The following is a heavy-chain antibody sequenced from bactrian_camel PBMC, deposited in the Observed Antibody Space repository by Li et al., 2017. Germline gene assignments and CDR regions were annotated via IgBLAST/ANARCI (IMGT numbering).Heavy chain of an antibody. D-gene: IGHD6*01. J-gene: IGHJ6*01. Sequence: HVQLVESGGGLVQPGGSLRLSCAVSADTTTDYCMAWFRQAPGKEREGFAVIYPETGSDYYENFVKGRFTISQGNDKNTVYLQMNNLKPEDTAVYYCAADWNDGSWFDFGYWGQGTQVTVS. CDR2: IYPETGSD. CDR3: AADWNDGSWFDFGY. V-gene: IGHV3S6*01. CDR1: ADTTTDYC.